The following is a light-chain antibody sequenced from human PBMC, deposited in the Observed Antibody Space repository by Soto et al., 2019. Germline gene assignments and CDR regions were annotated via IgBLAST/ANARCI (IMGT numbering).Light chain of an antibody. CDR3: CSYTSSTSAV. CDR2: EVS. Sequence: QSVLTQPASVSGSPGQSITISCTGTSSDVGRYNYVSWFQQHPGKAPKLMIFEVSTRPSGVSNRFSSSKSGNTASLTISGLQIEDGADYYCCSYTSSTSAVFGGGTKLTVL. CDR1: SSDVGRYNY. J-gene: IGLJ2*01. V-gene: IGLV2-14*01.